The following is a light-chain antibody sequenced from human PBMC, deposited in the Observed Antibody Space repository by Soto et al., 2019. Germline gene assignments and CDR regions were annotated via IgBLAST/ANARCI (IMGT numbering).Light chain of an antibody. Sequence: QSVLTQPPSVSGAPGQRVTISCTGSSSNIGAGYDVHWYQQLPGTAPKLLIYGNNNRPSGVPDRFSGSKSGTSASLAITGLQAVDEANYECLSYDSSLSGSRVFGGGTQLTAL. CDR1: SSNIGAGYD. V-gene: IGLV1-40*01. CDR2: GNN. J-gene: IGLJ2*01. CDR3: LSYDSSLSGSRV.